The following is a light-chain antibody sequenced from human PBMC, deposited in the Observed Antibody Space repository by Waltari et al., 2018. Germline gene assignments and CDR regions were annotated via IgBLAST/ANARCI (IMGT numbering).Light chain of an antibody. V-gene: IGLV3-9*01. CDR2: RDS. J-gene: IGLJ2*01. Sequence: SYELTQPLSVSVALGQTAKITCGGNNIGSKNVHWYQQKPGQAPVRVIYRDSNRPSGIPERCSGSNSGNTATLTISRAQAGDEADYYCQVWDSSNVVFGGGTKLTVL. CDR3: QVWDSSNVV. CDR1: NIGSKN.